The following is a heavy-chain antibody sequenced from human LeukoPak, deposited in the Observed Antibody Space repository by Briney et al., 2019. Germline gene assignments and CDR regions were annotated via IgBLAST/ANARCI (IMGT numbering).Heavy chain of an antibody. J-gene: IGHJ6*02. Sequence: GGSLRLSCAASGFTFSSYWMHWVRQAPGKGLVWVSRINSDGSSTSYADSVKGRFTISRDNAKNTLYLQMNSLRAEDTAVYYCARVPSTYFGELIYYYGMDVWGQGTTVTVSS. V-gene: IGHV3-74*01. CDR1: GFTFSSYW. CDR3: ARVPSTYFGELIYYYGMDV. D-gene: IGHD3-10*01. CDR2: INSDGSST.